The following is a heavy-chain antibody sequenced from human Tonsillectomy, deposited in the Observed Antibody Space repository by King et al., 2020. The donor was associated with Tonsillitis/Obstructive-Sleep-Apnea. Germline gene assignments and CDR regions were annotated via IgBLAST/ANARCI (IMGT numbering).Heavy chain of an antibody. V-gene: IGHV3-74*01. CDR1: GFTFSSYW. Sequence: VQLVESGGGLVQPGGSLRLSCAASGFTFSSYWMHWVRQAPGKGLLWVSRINGDGSTTTSADSVQGRFTISRDNAKNTLYLQMNSLPAEDTAVYYCTRGLSTSSAWGQGTLVTVSS. D-gene: IGHD2/OR15-2a*01. J-gene: IGHJ5*02. CDR3: TRGLSTSSA. CDR2: INGDGSTT.